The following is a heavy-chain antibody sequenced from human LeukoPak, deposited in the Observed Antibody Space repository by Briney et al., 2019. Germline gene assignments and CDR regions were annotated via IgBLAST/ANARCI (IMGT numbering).Heavy chain of an antibody. Sequence: SETLSLTCAVYGGSFSGYYWSWIRQPPGKGLEWIGEINHSGSTNYNPSLKSRVTISVDTSKNQFSLNLSSVTAADTAVYYCARRSPGYSYSIDSWGQGTLVTVSS. D-gene: IGHD5-18*01. V-gene: IGHV4-34*01. CDR2: INHSGST. J-gene: IGHJ4*02. CDR3: ARRSPGYSYSIDS. CDR1: GGSFSGYY.